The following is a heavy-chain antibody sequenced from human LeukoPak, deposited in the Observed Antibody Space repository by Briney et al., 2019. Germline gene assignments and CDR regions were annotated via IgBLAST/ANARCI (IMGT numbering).Heavy chain of an antibody. CDR3: ARRGIAARYYFDY. J-gene: IGHJ4*02. V-gene: IGHV4-59*01. Sequence: SETLSLTCTVSGGSISSYYWSWIRQPPGKGLEWIGYIYYSGSTNYNPSLKSRVTISVDTSKNQFSLKLSSVTAADTAVYYCARRGIAARYYFDYWGQGTLVTVSS. CDR1: GGSISSYY. CDR2: IYYSGST. D-gene: IGHD6-6*01.